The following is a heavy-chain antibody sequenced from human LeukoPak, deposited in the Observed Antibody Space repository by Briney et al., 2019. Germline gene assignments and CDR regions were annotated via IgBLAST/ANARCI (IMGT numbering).Heavy chain of an antibody. V-gene: IGHV3-23*01. D-gene: IGHD1-26*01. CDR2: ISGSGGST. J-gene: IGHJ6*02. CDR1: GFTFSSYW. Sequence: GGSLRLSCAASGFTFSSYWMSWVRQAPGKGLEWVSAISGSGGSTYYADSVKGRFTISRDNSKNTLYLQMNSLRAEDTAVYYCAKGGELLYYYYGMDVWGQGTTVTVSS. CDR3: AKGGELLYYYYGMDV.